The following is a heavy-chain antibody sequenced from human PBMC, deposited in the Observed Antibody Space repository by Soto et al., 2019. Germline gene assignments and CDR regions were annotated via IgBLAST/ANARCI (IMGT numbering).Heavy chain of an antibody. CDR1: GYTFPSYA. D-gene: IGHD5-12*01. J-gene: IGHJ4*02. CDR3: AREDKPGGYTPPGTSGFDS. Sequence: ASVTVSCKASGYTFPSYAVRWVRQAPGQRLEWMGWINAGNGNTKYSQKFQGRVTMTRDTSTSTVYMELSSLRSDDTAVYYCAREDKPGGYTPPGTSGFDSWGQGTLVTVSS. V-gene: IGHV1-3*01. CDR2: INAGNGNT.